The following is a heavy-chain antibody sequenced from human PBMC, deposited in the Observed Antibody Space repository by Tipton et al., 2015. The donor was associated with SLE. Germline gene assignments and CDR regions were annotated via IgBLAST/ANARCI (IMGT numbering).Heavy chain of an antibody. V-gene: IGHV4-39*07. D-gene: IGHD2-8*02. Sequence: TLSLTCTVSGGSISSSSYYWGWIRQPPGKGLEWIGSIYYSGSTYYNPSLKSRVTISVDTSKNQFSLKLSSVTAADTAVYYCARQEDCTGGVCSIDYWGQGTLVTVSS. CDR1: GGSISSSSYY. CDR3: ARQEDCTGGVCSIDY. J-gene: IGHJ4*02. CDR2: IYYSGST.